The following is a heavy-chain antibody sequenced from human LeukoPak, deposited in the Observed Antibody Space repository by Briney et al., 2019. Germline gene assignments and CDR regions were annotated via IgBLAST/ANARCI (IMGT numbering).Heavy chain of an antibody. CDR1: GGSFSGYY. J-gene: IGHJ6*03. CDR2: INHSGST. Sequence: PSETLSLTCAVCGGSFSGYYWSWIRQPPGKGLEWIGEINHSGSTNYNPSLKSRVTISVDTSKNQFSLKLSSVTAADTAVYYCARGRTYYYDSSGYYSNYYYYYMDVWGKGTTVTVSS. D-gene: IGHD3-22*01. CDR3: ARGRTYYYDSSGYYSNYYYYYMDV. V-gene: IGHV4-34*01.